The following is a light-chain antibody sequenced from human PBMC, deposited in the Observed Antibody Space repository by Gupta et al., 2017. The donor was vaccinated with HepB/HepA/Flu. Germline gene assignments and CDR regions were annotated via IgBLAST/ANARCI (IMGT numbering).Light chain of an antibody. CDR2: AAS. CDR3: QQYFSRPPYT. CDR1: QSVSSN. J-gene: IGKJ2*01. Sequence: EIVLTQSPATLSASVGERATISCRASQSVSSNLVWYQQKPGQAPKLLIYAASTRDTGIPARFSGSGSGTEFTLTISNMQSEDFAVYHCQQYFSRPPYTFGQGTKLEIK. V-gene: IGKV3-15*01.